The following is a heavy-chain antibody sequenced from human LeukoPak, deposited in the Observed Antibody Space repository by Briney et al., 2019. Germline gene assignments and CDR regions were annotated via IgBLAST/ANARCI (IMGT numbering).Heavy chain of an antibody. CDR1: GGSISSYY. J-gene: IGHJ6*02. D-gene: IGHD3-3*01. V-gene: IGHV4-59*01. CDR2: IYYSGST. CDR3: ARMAEGITIFGVVLYGMDV. Sequence: SETLSLTCTVSGGSISSYYCSWIRQPPGKGQEWIGYIYYSGSTNYNPSLKSRVTISVDTSKNQFSLKLSSVTAADTAVYYCARMAEGITIFGVVLYGMDVWGQGTTVTVSS.